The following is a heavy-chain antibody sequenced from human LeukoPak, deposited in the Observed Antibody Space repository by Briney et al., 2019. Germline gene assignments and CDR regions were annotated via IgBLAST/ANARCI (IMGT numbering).Heavy chain of an antibody. CDR1: GFTFSSYS. CDR2: ISSSSSYI. D-gene: IGHD3-10*01. CDR3: ATGISGPQGYYYGMDV. V-gene: IGHV3-21*01. J-gene: IGHJ6*02. Sequence: PGGSLRLSCAASGFTFSSYSMNWVRQAPGKGLEWVSSISSSSSYIYYADSVKGRFTISRDNAKNSLYLQMNSLRAEDTAVHYCATGISGPQGYYYGMDVWGQGTTVTVSS.